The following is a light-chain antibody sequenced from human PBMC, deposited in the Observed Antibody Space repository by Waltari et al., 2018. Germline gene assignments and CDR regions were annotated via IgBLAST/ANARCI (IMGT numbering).Light chain of an antibody. CDR1: KLGEKF. CDR3: QAWDRGTVI. J-gene: IGLJ2*01. CDR2: QDH. V-gene: IGLV3-1*01. Sequence: SYELTQPPSVSVSPGQTASLTRFGDKLGEKFISWYQQKPGQAPINVIFQDHRRPAGFSERFSGSTSGNTATLTISETQPIDEADYYCQAWDRGTVIFGGGTKLAVL.